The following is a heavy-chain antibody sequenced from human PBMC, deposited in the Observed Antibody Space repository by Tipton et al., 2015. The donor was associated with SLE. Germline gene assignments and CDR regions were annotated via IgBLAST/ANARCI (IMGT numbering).Heavy chain of an antibody. Sequence: SLRLSCAASGFTFSTYAMHWVRQAPGKGLEWVSLITWDGAGTYYADSVEGRFTISRDNSKNTLYLQMNSLRAEDTAVYYCAREGITIFGGFDPWGQGTLVTVSS. V-gene: IGHV3-NL1*01. CDR3: AREGITIFGGFDP. J-gene: IGHJ5*02. CDR2: ITWDGAGT. CDR1: GFTFSTYA. D-gene: IGHD3-3*01.